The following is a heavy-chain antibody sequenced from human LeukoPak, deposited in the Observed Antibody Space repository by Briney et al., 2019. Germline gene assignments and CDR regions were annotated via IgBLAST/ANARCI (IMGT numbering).Heavy chain of an antibody. CDR2: ISAGGGAT. CDR3: AKDGSSSPYYFDH. Sequence: GGSLRLSCAASGFTFSNYAMSWVRQAPGKGLEWVSAISAGGGATYYADSVKGRFTISRDNSKNTLYLQMNRLRVDDTAVYYCAKDGSSSPYYFDHWGQGTLVTVSS. V-gene: IGHV3-23*01. CDR1: GFTFSNYA. D-gene: IGHD6-6*01. J-gene: IGHJ4*02.